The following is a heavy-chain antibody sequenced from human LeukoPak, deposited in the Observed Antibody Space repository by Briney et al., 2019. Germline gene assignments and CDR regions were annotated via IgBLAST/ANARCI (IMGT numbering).Heavy chain of an antibody. CDR3: AKELDSSGYFDY. CDR1: GFTFSNAW. D-gene: IGHD3-22*01. Sequence: AGGSLRLSCAAPGFTFSNAWMSWVRQAPGKGLEWVSGISGSGGSTYHADSVKGRFTISRDNSKNTLYLQMNSLRAEDTAVYYCAKELDSSGYFDYWGQGTLVTVSS. J-gene: IGHJ4*02. CDR2: ISGSGGST. V-gene: IGHV3-23*01.